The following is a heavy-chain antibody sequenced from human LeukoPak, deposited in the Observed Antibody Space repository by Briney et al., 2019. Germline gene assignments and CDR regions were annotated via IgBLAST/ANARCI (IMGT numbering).Heavy chain of an antibody. CDR3: ARSLDFRVVVVAVHFDY. V-gene: IGHV3-21*01. Sequence: PGGSLRLSCAASGFTFSSYSMNWVRQAPGKGLEWVSSISSISSYIYYADSVKGRFTMSRDNAKNSLYLQMNSLRAEDTAVYYCARSLDFRVVVVAVHFDYWGQGTLVTVSS. D-gene: IGHD2-15*01. CDR1: GFTFSSYS. CDR2: ISSISSYI. J-gene: IGHJ4*02.